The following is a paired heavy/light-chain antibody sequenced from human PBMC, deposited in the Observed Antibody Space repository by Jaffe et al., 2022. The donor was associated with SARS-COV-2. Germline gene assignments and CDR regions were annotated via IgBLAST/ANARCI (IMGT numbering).Heavy chain of an antibody. D-gene: IGHD3-3*01. J-gene: IGHJ6*02. CDR3: ASRSPAFWSTSYPYPYFYYGMDV. V-gene: IGHV4-39*01. CDR1: GGSISSSSYY. CDR2: IYYTGSI. Sequence: QLQLQESGPGLVKPSETLSLTCTVSGGSISSSSYYWGWIRQPPGKGLEWIGTIYYTGSISYNPSLKSRVTVSTETSKNQFSLKLSSVTAADTAVYYCASRSPAFWSTSYPYPYFYYGMDVWGQGTTVTVSS.
Light chain of an antibody. V-gene: IGKV1-39*01. J-gene: IGKJ1*01. CDR1: QSISSY. CDR3: QQSYSTLWT. Sequence: DIQMTQSPSSLSACVGDRVTITCRASQSISSYLNWYQQKPGKAPKLLIYASSSLQSGVPSRFSGSGSGTDFTLNISSLQPEDFATYYCQQSYSTLWTFGQGTKVEIK. CDR2: ASS.